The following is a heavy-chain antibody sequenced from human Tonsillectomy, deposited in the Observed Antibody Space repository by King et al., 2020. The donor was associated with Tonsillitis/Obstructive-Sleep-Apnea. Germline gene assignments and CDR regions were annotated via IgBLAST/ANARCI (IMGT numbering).Heavy chain of an antibody. J-gene: IGHJ4*02. Sequence: VQLVESGGGVVQPGGSLRLSCGASGFTFKNYAMHWVRQAPGKGLEWVAVISYDGSNQYYADSVKGRFTISRDNSKKTLYLQMNSLRTEDTAVYYCARYDYGKYYFDYWGQGTLVTVSS. CDR1: GFTFKNYA. CDR2: ISYDGSNQ. D-gene: IGHD4-17*01. CDR3: ARYDYGKYYFDY. V-gene: IGHV3-30*01.